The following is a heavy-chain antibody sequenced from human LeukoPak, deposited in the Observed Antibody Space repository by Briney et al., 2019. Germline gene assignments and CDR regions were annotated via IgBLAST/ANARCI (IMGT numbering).Heavy chain of an antibody. J-gene: IGHJ5*02. CDR2: MNPNSGDT. CDR3: ARGGGTRP. Sequence: APVKVSCKASGYTFTGYYMHWVRQAPGQGLEWMGWMNPNSGDTGYAQKFQGRVTMTRNTSINTAYMELSSLRSEDTAVYYCARGGGTRPWGQGTLVTVSS. CDR1: GYTFTGYY. V-gene: IGHV1-8*02. D-gene: IGHD2-15*01.